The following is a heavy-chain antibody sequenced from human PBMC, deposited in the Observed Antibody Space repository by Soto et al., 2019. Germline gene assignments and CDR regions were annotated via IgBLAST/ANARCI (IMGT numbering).Heavy chain of an antibody. V-gene: IGHV4-39*01. D-gene: IGHD2-21*02. CDR2: IYYSGST. CDR3: ASSLAYCGGDCYSNWFDP. Sequence: SETLSLTCTVSGGSISSSSYYWGWIRQPPGKGLEWIGSIYYSGSTYYNPSLKSRVTISVDTSKNQFSLKRSSVTAADTTVYYCASSLAYCGGDCYSNWFDPWGQGTLVTVSS. CDR1: GGSISSSSYY. J-gene: IGHJ5*02.